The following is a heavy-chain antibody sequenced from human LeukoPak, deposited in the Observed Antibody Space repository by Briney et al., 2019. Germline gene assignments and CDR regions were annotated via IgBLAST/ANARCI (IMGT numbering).Heavy chain of an antibody. CDR2: LRYDGSNK. D-gene: IGHD3-10*01. J-gene: IGHJ4*02. CDR3: AKDWDDYYGSGSYFDY. V-gene: IGHV3-30*02. CDR1: GFTFSSYG. Sequence: WGSLRLSCAASGFTFSSYGMHWVRQAPGKGLEWVAFLRYDGSNKYYADSVKGRFAMSRDNSKNTLYLQMNSLRAEDTAVYYCAKDWDDYYGSGSYFDYWGQGTLVTVSS.